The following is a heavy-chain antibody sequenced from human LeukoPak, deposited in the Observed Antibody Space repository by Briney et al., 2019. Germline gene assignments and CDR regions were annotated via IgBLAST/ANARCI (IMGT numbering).Heavy chain of an antibody. Sequence: GRSLRLSCAASGFTFSSYGMHWVCQAPGKGLEWVAVIWYDGSNKYYADSVKGRFTISRDNSKNTLYLQMNSLRAEDTAVYYCAREGVGAELYYFDYWGQGTLVTVSS. CDR3: AREGVGAELYYFDY. D-gene: IGHD1-26*01. J-gene: IGHJ4*02. CDR2: IWYDGSNK. CDR1: GFTFSSYG. V-gene: IGHV3-33*01.